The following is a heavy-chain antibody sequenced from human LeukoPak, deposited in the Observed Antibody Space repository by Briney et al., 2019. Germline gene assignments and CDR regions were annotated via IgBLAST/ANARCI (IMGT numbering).Heavy chain of an antibody. CDR2: VRDRAHSYST. CDR1: GFSFSDHY. Sequence: EGSLRLSCAASGFSFSDHYMGWVRQAPGKGLEWVGRVRDRAHSYSTEYAASVKGRFTVSRDDSHNSLYLQMNSLKPEHPAMYYCVRTLAGQNPFVHWGQGTLVTVSS. V-gene: IGHV3-72*01. D-gene: IGHD6-19*01. J-gene: IGHJ4*02. CDR3: VRTLAGQNPFVH.